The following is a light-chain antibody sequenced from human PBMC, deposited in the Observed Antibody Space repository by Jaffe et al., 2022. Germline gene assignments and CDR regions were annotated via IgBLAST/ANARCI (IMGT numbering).Light chain of an antibody. CDR2: EVS. J-gene: IGLJ2*01. CDR3: SSYAGSNNFVV. Sequence: QSALTQPPSASGSPGQSVTISCTGTSSDVGLYNYVSWYQQHPGKAPKLMIFEVSHRPSGVPDRFSGSRSGNTASLTVSGLQAEDEANYYCSSYAGSNNFVVFGGGTKVTVL. CDR1: SSDVGLYNY. V-gene: IGLV2-8*01.